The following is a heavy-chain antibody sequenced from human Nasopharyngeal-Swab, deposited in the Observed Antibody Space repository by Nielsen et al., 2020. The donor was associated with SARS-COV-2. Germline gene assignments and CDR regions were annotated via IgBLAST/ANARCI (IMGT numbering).Heavy chain of an antibody. CDR3: ASGAISKFDP. V-gene: IGHV4-39*01. CDR2: IYYSGST. Sequence: GSLRLSCTVSGGSISSSSYYWGWIRQPPGKGLEWIGSIYYSGSTYYNPSLKSRVTISVDTSKNQFSLKLSSVTAADTAVYYCASGAISKFDPWGQGTLVTVSS. CDR1: GGSISSSSYY. J-gene: IGHJ5*02.